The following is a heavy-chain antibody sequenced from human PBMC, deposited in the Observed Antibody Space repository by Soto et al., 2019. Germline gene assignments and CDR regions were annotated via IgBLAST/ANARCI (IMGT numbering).Heavy chain of an antibody. D-gene: IGHD3-16*01. Sequence: EVQLVESGGGLVKPGGSLRLSCAASGFTFSSYSMNWVRQAPGKGLEWVSSISSSSSYIYYADSVKGRFTISRDNAKNSRYLQMKRLRSQDTALYYCANSDWVTGLPGGVDYWGQGTLVTVSS. J-gene: IGHJ4*02. CDR2: ISSSSSYI. CDR3: ANSDWVTGLPGGVDY. V-gene: IGHV3-21*01. CDR1: GFTFSSYS.